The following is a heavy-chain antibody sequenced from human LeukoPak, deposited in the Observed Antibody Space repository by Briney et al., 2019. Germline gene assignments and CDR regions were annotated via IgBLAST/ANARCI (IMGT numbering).Heavy chain of an antibody. CDR2: ISSSGYSI. J-gene: IGHJ3*02. CDR3: ARALYI. V-gene: IGHV3-48*03. CDR1: GFTLSSYE. Sequence: GGSLRLSCAASGFTLSSYEMNWVRQAPGKGLEWVSYISSSGYSIYYADSVKGRFTISRDNAKNSLYLQMNSLRAEDTAVYYRARALYIWGQGTMVTVSS.